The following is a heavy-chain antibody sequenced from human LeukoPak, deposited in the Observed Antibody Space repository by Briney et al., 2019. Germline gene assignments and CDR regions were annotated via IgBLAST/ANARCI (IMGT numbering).Heavy chain of an antibody. J-gene: IGHJ3*02. CDR3: AGAYCGGDCYSGRAFDI. V-gene: IGHV4-34*01. CDR2: IYHSGST. Sequence: SETLSLTCAVYGGSFSGYYWSWVCQPPGKGLEWIGEIYHSGSTNYNPSLKSRITISVVQSKNQFSLKLSSVTAADTAVYYCAGAYCGGDCYSGRAFDIWGQGTMVTVSS. D-gene: IGHD2-21*02. CDR1: GGSFSGYY.